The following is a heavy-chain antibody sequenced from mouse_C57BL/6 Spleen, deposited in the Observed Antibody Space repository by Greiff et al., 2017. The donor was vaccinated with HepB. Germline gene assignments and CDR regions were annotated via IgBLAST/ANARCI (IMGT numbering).Heavy chain of an antibody. CDR2: INPSTGGT. CDR1: GYSFTGYY. Sequence: VQLQQSGPELVKPGASVKISCKASGYSFTGYYMHWVKQSSEKSLEWIGEINPSTGGTSYNQKFKGKATLTVDKSSSTAYMQLKSLTSEDSAVYYCARSPGGYFDYWGQGTTLTVSS. CDR3: ARSPGGYFDY. V-gene: IGHV1-43*01. J-gene: IGHJ2*01.